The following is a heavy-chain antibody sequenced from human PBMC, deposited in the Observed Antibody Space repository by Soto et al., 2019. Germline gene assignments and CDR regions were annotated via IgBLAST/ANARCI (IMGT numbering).Heavy chain of an antibody. CDR1: GGSFSGYY. J-gene: IGHJ2*01. CDR3: ARESHDILAGPPWVWYFDL. D-gene: IGHD3-9*01. V-gene: IGHV4-34*01. CDR2: INDRGSI. Sequence: QVQLQQWGAGPLRPLETLSLTCGVSGGSFSGYYWAWIRQSPGKGLEWIGEINDRGSINYNPSLKSRVSISVDRSKDQYFVNLRYVTAADTAVYYCARESHDILAGPPWVWYFDLWGRGTLVTVSS.